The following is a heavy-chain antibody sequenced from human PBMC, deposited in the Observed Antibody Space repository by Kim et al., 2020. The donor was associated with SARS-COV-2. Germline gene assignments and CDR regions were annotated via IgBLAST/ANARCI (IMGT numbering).Heavy chain of an antibody. V-gene: IGHV1-46*01. D-gene: IGHD1-26*01. CDR3: ARDRYSDFFYVPYY. CDR1: GYTFTSYY. J-gene: IGHJ4*02. CDR2: ISPTGGNT. Sequence: ASVKVSCKASGYTFTSYYIHWVRQAPGQGPEWMGIISPTGGNTNYAQKFQGRVTMTRDTSTTTVYMELSSLRYEDTAVYYCARDRYSDFFYVPYYWGQRTLVTVSS.